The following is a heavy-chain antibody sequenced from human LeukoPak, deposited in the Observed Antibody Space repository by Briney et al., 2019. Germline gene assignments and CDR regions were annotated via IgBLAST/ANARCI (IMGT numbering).Heavy chain of an antibody. Sequence: PSETLSLTCAVYGGSFSGYYWSWIRQPPGKGLEWIGEINHSGSTNYNPSLKSRVTISVDTSKNQFSLKLSSVTAADTAVYYCASVRGWYRAMEYWGQGTLVTVSS. J-gene: IGHJ4*02. V-gene: IGHV4-34*01. CDR1: GGSFSGYY. CDR3: ASVRGWYRAMEY. CDR2: INHSGST. D-gene: IGHD6-19*01.